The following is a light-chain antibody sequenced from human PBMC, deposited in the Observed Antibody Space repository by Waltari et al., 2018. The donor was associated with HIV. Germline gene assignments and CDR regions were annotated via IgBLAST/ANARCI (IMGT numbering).Light chain of an antibody. CDR1: QSVSTY. CDR2: GAS. Sequence: EIVLTQSPATLSLPPGERATLSCRASQSVSTYLAWYQQKPGQAPRLLIYGASSRATGIPARFSGSGSGTDFTLTISSLEPGDFGVYYCHQRSNWPITFGQGTRLEIK. CDR3: HQRSNWPIT. V-gene: IGKV3-11*01. J-gene: IGKJ5*01.